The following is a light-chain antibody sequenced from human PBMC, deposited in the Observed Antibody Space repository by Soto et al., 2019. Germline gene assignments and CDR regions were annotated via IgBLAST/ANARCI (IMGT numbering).Light chain of an antibody. J-gene: IGKJ5*01. CDR2: DAS. V-gene: IGKV3-11*01. CDR3: QQRSNWPT. CDR1: QSVSSH. Sequence: ELVLTQSPATLPLSPGDRATLSCRASQSVSSHFAWYQQKSGQAPRLLIYDASKRATGIPARFSGSGSGTDFTLTISSLEPEDFAVYYCQQRSNWPTFGQGTRLE.